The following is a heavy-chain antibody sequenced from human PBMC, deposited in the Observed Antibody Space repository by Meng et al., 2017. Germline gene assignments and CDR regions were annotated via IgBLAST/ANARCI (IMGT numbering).Heavy chain of an antibody. J-gene: IGHJ4*02. V-gene: IGHV3-30*04. CDR2: ISYDGSNK. CDR1: GFTFSSYA. D-gene: IGHD4-17*01. CDR3: ARATVTTLGLDY. Sequence: GGSLRLSCAASGFTFSSYAMHWVRQAPGKGLEGVAVISYDGSNKYYADSVKGRFTISSDNSKNTLYLQMNSLRAEDTAVYYCARATVTTLGLDYWGQGTLVTVSS.